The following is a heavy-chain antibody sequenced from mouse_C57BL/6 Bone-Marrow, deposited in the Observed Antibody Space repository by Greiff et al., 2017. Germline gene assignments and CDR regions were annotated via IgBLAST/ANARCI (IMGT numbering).Heavy chain of an antibody. V-gene: IGHV5-4*03. Sequence: DVKLVESGGGLVKPGGSLKLSCAASGFTFSSYAMSWVRQTPEKRLEWVATISDGGSYTYYPDNVKGRFTISRDNAKNNLYLQMSHLKSEDTAMYYCARVGDSTLFAYWGQGTLVTVSA. CDR1: GFTFSSYA. J-gene: IGHJ3*01. CDR3: ARVGDSTLFAY. CDR2: ISDGGSYT. D-gene: IGHD2-5*01.